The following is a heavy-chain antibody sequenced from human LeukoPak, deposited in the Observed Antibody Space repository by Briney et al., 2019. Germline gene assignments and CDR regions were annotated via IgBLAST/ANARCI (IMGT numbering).Heavy chain of an antibody. J-gene: IGHJ4*02. D-gene: IGHD1-14*01. CDR1: GGSISSYY. CDR3: ARGGRNPFDY. CDR2: IYYSGST. Sequence: SETLSLTCIVSGGSISSYYWNWIRQPPGKGLEWIGYIYYSGSTNYNPSLKSRVTISVDTSKNQFSLKLSSVTAADTAVYYCARGGRNPFDYWGQGTLVTVSS. V-gene: IGHV4-59*01.